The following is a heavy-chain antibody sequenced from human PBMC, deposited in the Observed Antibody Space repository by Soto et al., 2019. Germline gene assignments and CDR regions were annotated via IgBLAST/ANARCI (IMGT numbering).Heavy chain of an antibody. CDR3: AGWIQLQQYYYYGMDV. CDR1: GGAISNSNW. CDR2: IYHSGST. V-gene: IGHV4-4*02. Sequence: PSETHALTYAVSGGAISNSNWWSWVRQPPGTGLEWIGEIYHSGSTNYNPSLKSRVTISVDKSKNQFSLKLSSVTAADTAVYYCAGWIQLQQYYYYGMDVWGQGTTVTVSS. J-gene: IGHJ6*02. D-gene: IGHD5-18*01.